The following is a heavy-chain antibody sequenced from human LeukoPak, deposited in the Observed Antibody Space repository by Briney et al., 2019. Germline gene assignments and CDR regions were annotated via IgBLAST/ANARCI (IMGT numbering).Heavy chain of an antibody. CDR3: AREIAAAGTAWRYYFDY. D-gene: IGHD6-13*01. CDR2: TYYRSKWYN. CDR1: GDSVSSNSAA. J-gene: IGHJ4*02. Sequence: SQTLSLTCAISGDSVSSNSAAWNWIRQSPSRGLEWLGRTYYRSKWYNDYAVSVKSRITINPDTSKNQFSLQLNSVTPEDTAVYYCAREIAAAGTAWRYYFDYWGQGTLVTVSS. V-gene: IGHV6-1*01.